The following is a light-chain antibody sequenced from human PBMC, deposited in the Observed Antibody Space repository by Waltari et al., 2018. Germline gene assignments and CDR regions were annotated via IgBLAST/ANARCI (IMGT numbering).Light chain of an antibody. CDR3: QQYNKRPPIS. Sequence: EILLTQSPATLSVSPGQRATLSCRASQNVNTNVAWYQQKPGQAPRLLLYGASTRHTGIPDRFTGSGAGTDFTLTIDTLQSEDFAVYYCQQYNKRPPISFGQGTRLEIK. V-gene: IGKV3-15*01. CDR1: QNVNTN. J-gene: IGKJ5*01. CDR2: GAS.